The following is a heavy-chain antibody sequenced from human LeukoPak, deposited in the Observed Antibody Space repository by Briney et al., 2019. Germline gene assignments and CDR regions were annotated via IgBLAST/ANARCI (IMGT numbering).Heavy chain of an antibody. CDR3: ARDMSSGWYRKLDY. V-gene: IGHV3-21*01. J-gene: IGHJ4*02. Sequence: GGSLRLSCAASGFTFSSYSMNWVRQAPGKGLEWVSSISSSSSYIYYADSVKGRFTISRDNAKNSLYLQMNSLRAEDTAVYYCARDMSSGWYRKLDYWGQGTLVTVSS. CDR1: GFTFSSYS. D-gene: IGHD6-19*01. CDR2: ISSSSSYI.